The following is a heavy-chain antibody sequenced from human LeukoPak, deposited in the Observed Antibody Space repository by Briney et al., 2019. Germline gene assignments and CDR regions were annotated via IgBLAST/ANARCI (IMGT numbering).Heavy chain of an antibody. CDR1: GFTFSSYA. D-gene: IGHD1-26*01. CDR3: AKDKGSYFMSGAEKTSDY. CDR2: ISGSGGST. V-gene: IGHV3-23*01. J-gene: IGHJ4*02. Sequence: PGGSLRLPCAASGFTFSSYAMSWVRQAPGKGLEWVSAISGSGGSTYYADSVKGRFTISRDNSKNTLYLQMNSLRAEDMAVYYCAKDKGSYFMSGAEKTSDYWGQGTLVTVSS.